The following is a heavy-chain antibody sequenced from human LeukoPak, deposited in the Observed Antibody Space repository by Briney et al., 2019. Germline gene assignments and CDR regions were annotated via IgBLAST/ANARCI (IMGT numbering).Heavy chain of an antibody. J-gene: IGHJ2*01. CDR3: ARDRGYSYGYWYFDL. D-gene: IGHD5-18*01. CDR2: IYYSGRT. Sequence: SETLSLTCSVVGGSLTSSNQYWGWIRQPPGKGLEWIGSIYYSGRTYYNPSLKSRATISVDTSKNQFSLKLSSVTAADTAVYYCARDRGYSYGYWYFDLWGRGTLVTVSS. V-gene: IGHV4-39*07. CDR1: GGSLTSSNQY.